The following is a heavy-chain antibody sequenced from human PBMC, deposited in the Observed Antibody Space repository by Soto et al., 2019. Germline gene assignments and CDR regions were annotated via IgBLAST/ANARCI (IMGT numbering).Heavy chain of an antibody. J-gene: IGHJ6*02. CDR1: GGSISSYY. CDR2: IYYSGST. CDR3: AREGTTVDSYYYYGMDV. D-gene: IGHD1-1*01. Sequence: QVQLQESGPGLVKPSETLSLTCTVSGGSISSYYWSWIRQPPGKGLEWIGYIYYSGSTNYNPSLKSRVTISVDTSKIQFSLKLSSVTAADTAVYYCAREGTTVDSYYYYGMDVWGQGTTVTVSS. V-gene: IGHV4-59*01.